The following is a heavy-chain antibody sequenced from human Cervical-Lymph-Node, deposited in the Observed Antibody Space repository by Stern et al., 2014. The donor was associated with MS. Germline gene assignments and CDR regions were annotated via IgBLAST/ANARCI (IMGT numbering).Heavy chain of an antibody. V-gene: IGHV1-2*02. CDR3: ARDQRGITIFGVVTDYYYLGMDV. J-gene: IGHJ6*02. Sequence: QVQLVQSGAEVKKPGASVKVSCKTSGYIFTGYYIHWVRQAPGQGLEWMAWINPNTGGTKYAQKFQGRVTMGRDTSISTAYVELSSLTSDDTAVYYCARDQRGITIFGVVTDYYYLGMDVWGQGTTVTVSS. CDR2: INPNTGGT. D-gene: IGHD3-3*01. CDR1: GYIFTGYY.